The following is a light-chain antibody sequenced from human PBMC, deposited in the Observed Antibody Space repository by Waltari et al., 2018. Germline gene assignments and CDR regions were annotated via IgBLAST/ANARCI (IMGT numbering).Light chain of an antibody. Sequence: DIQMAQSPSTLSASVGDRVTITCRASQSISSWLAWYQQKPGKAPKLLIYKASSLESGVPSRFSGSGSGTEFTLTISSLQPDDFATYYCQQYNSYALTFGGGTKVEIK. CDR3: QQYNSYALT. J-gene: IGKJ4*01. CDR2: KAS. CDR1: QSISSW. V-gene: IGKV1-5*03.